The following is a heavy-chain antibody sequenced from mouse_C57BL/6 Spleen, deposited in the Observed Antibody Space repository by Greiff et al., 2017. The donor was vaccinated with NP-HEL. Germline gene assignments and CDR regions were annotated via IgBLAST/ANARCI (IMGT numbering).Heavy chain of an antibody. J-gene: IGHJ4*01. Sequence: EVQLQQSGTVLARPGASVKMSCKTSGYTFTSYWMHWVKQRPGQGLEWIGAIYPGNSDTSYNQKFKGKAKLTAVTSASTAYMELSSLTNEDSAVYYCTRCRMVTTLYYYAMDYWGQGTSVTVSS. CDR3: TRCRMVTTLYYYAMDY. CDR2: IYPGNSDT. V-gene: IGHV1-5*01. CDR1: GYTFTSYW. D-gene: IGHD2-1*01.